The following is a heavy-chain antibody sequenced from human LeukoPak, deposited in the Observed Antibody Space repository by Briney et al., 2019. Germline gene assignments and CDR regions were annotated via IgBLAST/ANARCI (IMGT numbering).Heavy chain of an antibody. Sequence: GGSLRLSCAASGFTVITNDMTWVRQAPGKGLEWVANIKQDGSTKHYADSLKGRFTISRDNPKNSLYLQMNNLRADDTAVYYCTRDTDGGLDCWGQGILVTVAS. CDR1: GFTVITND. CDR2: IKQDGSTK. V-gene: IGHV3-7*01. J-gene: IGHJ4*02. D-gene: IGHD2-8*02. CDR3: TRDTDGGLDC.